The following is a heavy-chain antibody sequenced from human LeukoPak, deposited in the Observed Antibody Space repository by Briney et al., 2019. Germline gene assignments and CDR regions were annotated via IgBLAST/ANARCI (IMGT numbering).Heavy chain of an antibody. J-gene: IGHJ4*02. D-gene: IGHD2-2*01. CDR2: INPNSGGT. V-gene: IGHV1-2*02. CDR1: GYTFTGYY. CDR3: ARVPGYCSSTSCSPKPFDY. Sequence: GASVKVSCKASGYTFTGYYMHWVRQAPGQGLQWMGWINPNSGGTNYAQKFQGRVTMTRDTSISTAYMELSRLRSDDTAVYYCARVPGYCSSTSCSPKPFDYWGQGTLVTVSS.